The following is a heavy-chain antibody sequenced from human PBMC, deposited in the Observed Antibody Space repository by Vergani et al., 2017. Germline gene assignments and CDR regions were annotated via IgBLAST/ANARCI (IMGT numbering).Heavy chain of an antibody. Sequence: EVQLVESGGGLVPPGGSLRLSCVASGFTFSSHAMSWVRQGHGQGLEWVSSIKNTGDSTHYADSVKGRFTISRDNSKNTLYLQMNSLRVEDTAVYYCGRGSDNYNWGQGTLVTVSS. CDR2: IKNTGDST. CDR1: GFTFSSHA. J-gene: IGHJ4*02. CDR3: GRGSDNYN. D-gene: IGHD5-24*01. V-gene: IGHV3-23*04.